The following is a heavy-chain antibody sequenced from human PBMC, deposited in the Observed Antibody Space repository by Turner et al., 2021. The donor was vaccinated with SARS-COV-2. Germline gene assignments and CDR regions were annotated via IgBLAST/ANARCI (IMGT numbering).Heavy chain of an antibody. D-gene: IGHD5-12*01. CDR1: RLTFNNAW. CDR3: TTDPYSGYDLGFWYFYY. V-gene: IGHV3-15*01. J-gene: IGHJ4*02. CDR2: SKSKTDSGTT. Sequence: EVQLVESAGGLVTPGGSLKLSCSASRLTFNNAWMSWVRQAPGKGLEWVGRSKSKTDSGTTDYAAPVKGRFTISRDDSKNTLYLQMNSLKSEDTAVYYCTTDPYSGYDLGFWYFYYWGQGTLVTGSS.